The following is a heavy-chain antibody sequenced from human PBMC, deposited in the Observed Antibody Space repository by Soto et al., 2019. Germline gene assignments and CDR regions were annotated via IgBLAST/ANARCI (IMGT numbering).Heavy chain of an antibody. Sequence: EVQLVESGGGLVQPGGSLRLSCAASGFTFSSYSMNWVRQAPGKGLEWVSYISSSSSTIYYADSVKGRFTISRDNAKNSLYLQMNSLRDEDTAVYYCARGLIAAAPYYFDYWGQGTLVTVSS. D-gene: IGHD6-13*01. V-gene: IGHV3-48*02. J-gene: IGHJ4*02. CDR1: GFTFSSYS. CDR2: ISSSSSTI. CDR3: ARGLIAAAPYYFDY.